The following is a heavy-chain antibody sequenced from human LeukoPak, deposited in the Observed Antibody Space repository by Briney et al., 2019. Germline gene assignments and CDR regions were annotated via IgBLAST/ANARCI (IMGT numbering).Heavy chain of an antibody. CDR3: ARGGYYFERSGSLDY. CDR1: GVSISDYY. Sequence: PSETLSLTCTVSGVSISDYYWSWIRQPPGKGLEWIGYISYTGITKNNPPLESRVAISVDSSKNQISLKMSSVTTEDTAVYYCARGGYYFERSGSLDYWGQGSLVTVSS. D-gene: IGHD3-22*01. CDR2: ISYTGIT. J-gene: IGHJ4*02. V-gene: IGHV4-59*01.